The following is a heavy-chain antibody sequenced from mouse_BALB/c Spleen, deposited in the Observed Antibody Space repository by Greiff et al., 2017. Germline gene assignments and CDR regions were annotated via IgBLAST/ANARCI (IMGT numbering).Heavy chain of an antibody. CDR1: GYAFTNYL. V-gene: IGHV1-54*01. D-gene: IGHD2-1*01. J-gene: IGHJ2*01. Sequence: VQLQQSGAELVRPGTSVKVSCKASGYAFTNYLIEWVKQRPGQGLEWIGVINPGSGGTNYNEKFKGKATLTADKSSSTAYMQLSSLTSDDSAVYFCARRNGNYPDYWGQGTTLTVSS. CDR3: ARRNGNYPDY. CDR2: INPGSGGT.